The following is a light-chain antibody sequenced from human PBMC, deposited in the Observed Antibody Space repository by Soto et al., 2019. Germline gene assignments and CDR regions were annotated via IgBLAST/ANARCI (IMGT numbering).Light chain of an antibody. J-gene: IGKJ5*01. CDR1: QSVSSSY. CDR3: QQRSNWPIT. V-gene: IGKV3D-20*02. CDR2: GAS. Sequence: EIVLTQSPGTLSLSPGERATLSCRASQSVSSSYLAWYQQKPGQAPRLLIYGASSRATGIPDRFSGSGSGTEFTLTVSSLQSEDFALYYCQQRSNWPITFGQGTRLEIK.